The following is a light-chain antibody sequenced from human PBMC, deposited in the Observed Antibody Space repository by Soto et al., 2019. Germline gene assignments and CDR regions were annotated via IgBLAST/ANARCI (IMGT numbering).Light chain of an antibody. CDR2: AAS. Sequence: DIQMTQSPSSLSASVGDRVTITCRAGQDINIYLAWYQQKPGKVPKLLISAASTLQSGVPSRFSGSGSGTDFNLTISSLQPEDVATYYGKKYDGAPLTFGGGTEVEIK. CDR1: QDINIY. J-gene: IGKJ4*01. V-gene: IGKV1-27*01. CDR3: KKYDGAPLT.